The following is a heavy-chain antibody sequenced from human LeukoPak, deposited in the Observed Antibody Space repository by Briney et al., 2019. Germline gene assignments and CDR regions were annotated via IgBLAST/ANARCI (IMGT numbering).Heavy chain of an antibody. CDR1: GYTFTSYY. V-gene: IGHV1-46*01. CDR2: INPSGGST. D-gene: IGHD6-13*01. Sequence: GASVKVSCKASGYTFTSYYMHWVRQAPGQGLEWMGIINPSGGSTSYAQKFQGRVTMTRDTSTSTVYMELSSLRSEDTAVYYCARVWQQQLSNRPYYYYGMDVWGQGTTVTASS. J-gene: IGHJ6*02. CDR3: ARVWQQQLSNRPYYYYGMDV.